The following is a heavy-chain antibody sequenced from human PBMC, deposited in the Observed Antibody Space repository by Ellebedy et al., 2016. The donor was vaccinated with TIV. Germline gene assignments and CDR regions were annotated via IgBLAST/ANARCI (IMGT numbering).Heavy chain of an antibody. Sequence: MPSETLSLTCTVSGGSISAGSYYWGWVRQPPGKGLEWIGSVYYTGNTYYNPSLKSRVTISVDTSKNQYYLKVNSVTAADVAVYYCASTGIFWSGVALWGQGTLVTVSS. CDR1: GGSISAGSYY. CDR2: VYYTGNT. J-gene: IGHJ4*02. CDR3: ASTGIFWSGVAL. V-gene: IGHV4-39*01. D-gene: IGHD3-3*01.